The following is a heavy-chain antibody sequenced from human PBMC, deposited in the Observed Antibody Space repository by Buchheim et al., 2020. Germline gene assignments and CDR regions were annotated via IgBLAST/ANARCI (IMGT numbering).Heavy chain of an antibody. Sequence: QVQLQQWGAGLLKPSETLSLTCAVYGGSFSGYYWSWIRQPPGKGLEWIGEINHSGSTNYNPSLKSRVTISVDTSKNQFSLKLSSVTAADTAVYYCARGPDGMTTRAPEDYWGQGTL. CDR1: GGSFSGYY. CDR2: INHSGST. J-gene: IGHJ4*02. D-gene: IGHD4-17*01. CDR3: ARGPDGMTTRAPEDY. V-gene: IGHV4-34*01.